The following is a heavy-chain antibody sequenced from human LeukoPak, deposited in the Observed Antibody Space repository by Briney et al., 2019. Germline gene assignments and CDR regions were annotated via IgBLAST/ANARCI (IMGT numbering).Heavy chain of an antibody. D-gene: IGHD6-13*01. J-gene: IGHJ3*02. V-gene: IGHV4-4*02. CDR3: AREIGSWNAFDI. CDR1: GGSISSSNW. Sequence: PSGTLSLTCAVSGGSISSSNWWSWVRQPPGKGLEWIGYIYYSGSTNYNPSLKSRVTISVDTSKNQFSLKLNSVTAADTAVYYCAREIGSWNAFDIWGQGTMVTVSS. CDR2: IYYSGST.